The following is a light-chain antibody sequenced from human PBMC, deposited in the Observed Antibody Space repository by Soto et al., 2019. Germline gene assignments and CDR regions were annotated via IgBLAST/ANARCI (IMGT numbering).Light chain of an antibody. V-gene: IGLV2-14*01. CDR1: SSDVGGYNY. CDR2: DVS. CDR3: SSYTTSNTRQIA. J-gene: IGLJ1*01. Sequence: QSALTQPASVSGSPGQSITISCTGTSSDVGGYNYVSWYQQHPGKAPKFMVYDVSNRPSGVSNRFSGCKSGNTASLTISGLQAEDEADYYCSSYTTSNTRQIAFGTGTKVTVL.